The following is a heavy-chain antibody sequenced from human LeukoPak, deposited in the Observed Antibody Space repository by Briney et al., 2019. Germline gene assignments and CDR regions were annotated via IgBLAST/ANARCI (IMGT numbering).Heavy chain of an antibody. V-gene: IGHV4-38-2*02. CDR1: GYSMSSGYY. CDR2: MYHTGST. J-gene: IGHJ3*02. CDR3: AKSNGYGLVDI. D-gene: IGHD3-10*01. Sequence: SETLSLTCTVSGYSMSSGYYWGWIRQPLERGLEWIGSMYHTGSTYYNPSLKSRVTISVDTSKNQFSLKLTSVTAADTAVYYCAKSNGYGLVDIWGQGTMVTVSS.